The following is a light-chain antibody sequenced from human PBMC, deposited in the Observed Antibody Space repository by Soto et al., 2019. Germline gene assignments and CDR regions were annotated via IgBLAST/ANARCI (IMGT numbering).Light chain of an antibody. Sequence: EIVLTQSPATLSLSPGERATLSFRASQSVSSYLAWYQQKPGQAPRLLIYDASNRATGIPARFSGSGSGTDFTLTISSLEPEGFAVYYCQQRSNWPITFGQGTDWRL. J-gene: IGKJ5*01. CDR2: DAS. CDR1: QSVSSY. V-gene: IGKV3-11*01. CDR3: QQRSNWPIT.